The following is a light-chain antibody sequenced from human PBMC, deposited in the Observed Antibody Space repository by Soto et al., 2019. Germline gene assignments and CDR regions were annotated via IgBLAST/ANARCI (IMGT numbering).Light chain of an antibody. Sequence: EIVLTQSPATLSLSPGERASLSCRASQSISSNLAWYQQRPGQAPRLLVYGASTRATGIPARFSGSGSGTEFTLTISSLQSEDFAVYYCQQYDSWPPLFTFGPGTKVDLK. V-gene: IGKV3-15*01. CDR3: QQYDSWPPLFT. CDR1: QSISSN. CDR2: GAS. J-gene: IGKJ3*01.